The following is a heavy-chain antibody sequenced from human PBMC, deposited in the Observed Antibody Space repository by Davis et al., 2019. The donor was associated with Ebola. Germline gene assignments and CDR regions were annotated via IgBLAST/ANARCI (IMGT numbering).Heavy chain of an antibody. J-gene: IGHJ4*02. Sequence: ASVNVSCKASGYTFTSYDINWVRQATGQGLEWMGWMNPNSGNTGYAQKFQGRVTMTRNTSISTAYMELSSLRSKDTAVYYCARVYKRGIVGATGYWGQGTLVTVSS. D-gene: IGHD1-26*01. V-gene: IGHV1-8*01. CDR2: MNPNSGNT. CDR1: GYTFTSYD. CDR3: ARVYKRGIVGATGY.